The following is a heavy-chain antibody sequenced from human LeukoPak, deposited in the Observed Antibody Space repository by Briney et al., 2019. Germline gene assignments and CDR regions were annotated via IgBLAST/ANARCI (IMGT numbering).Heavy chain of an antibody. CDR3: AKAPRSYLLIPFDY. J-gene: IGHJ4*02. Sequence: GGSLRLSCAASGFTFSSYGMHWVRQAPGKGLEWVAVISYDGSNKYYAGSVKGRLTISRDNSKNTLYLQMNSLRAEDTAVYYFAKAPRSYLLIPFDYWGQGTLVTVSS. V-gene: IGHV3-30*18. D-gene: IGHD1-26*01. CDR2: ISYDGSNK. CDR1: GFTFSSYG.